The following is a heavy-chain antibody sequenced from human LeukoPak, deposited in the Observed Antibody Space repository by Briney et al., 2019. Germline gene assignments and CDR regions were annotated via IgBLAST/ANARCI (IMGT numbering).Heavy chain of an antibody. J-gene: IGHJ4*02. Sequence: GGSLRLSCAASGFTFSSCSMNWVRQAPGKGLEWVSSISSSSSYIYYADSVKGRFTISRDNAKNSLYLQMNSLRAEDTAVYYCARDHPHDSSGYYNFDYWGQGTLVTVSS. CDR3: ARDHPHDSSGYYNFDY. D-gene: IGHD3-22*01. CDR1: GFTFSSCS. V-gene: IGHV3-21*01. CDR2: ISSSSSYI.